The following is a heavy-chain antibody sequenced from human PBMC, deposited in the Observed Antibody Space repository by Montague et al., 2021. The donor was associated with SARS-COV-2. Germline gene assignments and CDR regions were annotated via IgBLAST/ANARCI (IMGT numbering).Heavy chain of an antibody. J-gene: IGHJ5*01. CDR3: ARTHYDLLTGSLNWIDP. V-gene: IGHV2-70*11. CDR2: IDWDDDK. CDR1: GFSLSTSGMC. D-gene: IGHD3-9*01. Sequence: PALGKPTQTFTLTCNFSGFSLSTSGMCVSWIRQPPGKALEWLARIDWDDDKYYSTSPKTRLTISKDTSKNQVVLTMTNMDPVDTATYYCARTHYDLLTGSLNWIDPWGQGTLVTVSS.